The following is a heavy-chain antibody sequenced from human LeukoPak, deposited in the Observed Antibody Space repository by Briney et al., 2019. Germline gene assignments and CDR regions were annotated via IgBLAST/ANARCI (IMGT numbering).Heavy chain of an antibody. CDR1: GSTFDDYG. Sequence: GGSLRLSCAASGSTFDDYGMSWVRQAPGKGLEWVSGINWNGGSTGYADSVKGRFTISRDNAKNSLYLQMNSLRAEDTALYYCAREAPAYGSGSYYSYYYYMDVWGKGTTVTVSS. CDR2: INWNGGST. J-gene: IGHJ6*03. V-gene: IGHV3-20*04. D-gene: IGHD3-10*01. CDR3: AREAPAYGSGSYYSYYYYMDV.